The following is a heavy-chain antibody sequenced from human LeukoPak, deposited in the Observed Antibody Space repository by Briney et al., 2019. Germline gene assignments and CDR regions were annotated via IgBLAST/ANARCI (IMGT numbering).Heavy chain of an antibody. J-gene: IGHJ5*02. V-gene: IGHV4-39*01. CDR3: ASCPRTPRIPPRDWFDP. D-gene: IGHD1/OR15-1a*01. CDR2: IYYSGST. Sequence: SGTLSLTCNVAGGSISSSSYYWGGIRQPPGKGLEGIGSIYYSGSTYYNPSLKRRVTISVDTSKNQFSLKLSSVTAADTAVYYCASCPRTPRIPPRDWFDPWGQGTLVTVSS. CDR1: GGSISSSSYY.